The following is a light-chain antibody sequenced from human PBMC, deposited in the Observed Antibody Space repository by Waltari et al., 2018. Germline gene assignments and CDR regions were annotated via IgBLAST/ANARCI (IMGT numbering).Light chain of an antibody. CDR1: SSNIGSYA. CDR2: YNN. Sequence: QSVLTQPPSVSGTPGQRVTISCPGSSSNIGSYAVTWYPQFPGTAPKLLIYYNNQRPSGVPDLFSGSKSGTSASLAISGLQSADEADYHCSAWDDSLNAWVFGGGTRLTVL. V-gene: IGLV1-44*01. CDR3: SAWDDSLNAWV. J-gene: IGLJ3*02.